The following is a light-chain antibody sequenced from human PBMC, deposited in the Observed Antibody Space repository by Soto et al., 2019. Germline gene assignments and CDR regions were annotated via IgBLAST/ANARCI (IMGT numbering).Light chain of an antibody. Sequence: EIVLTQSPGTLSLSPGERATLSCRASQSVSSTYLAWYQQKPGQAPRLLTYGASSRATGIPDRFSGSGSGTDFTLTISRLEPEDFAVYYCQHYGSSRWTFGQGTRVDI. CDR3: QHYGSSRWT. V-gene: IGKV3-20*01. J-gene: IGKJ1*01. CDR2: GAS. CDR1: QSVSSTY.